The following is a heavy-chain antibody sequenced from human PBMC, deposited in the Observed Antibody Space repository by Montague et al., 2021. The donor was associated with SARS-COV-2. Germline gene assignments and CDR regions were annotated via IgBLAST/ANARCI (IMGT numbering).Heavy chain of an antibody. Sequence: SETLSLTCAVYGGSFNNYYWSWIRQAPGKGLEWIGDINHSGSTNYNPSLKSRVSISVDTSKNQFSLKLRSVTAADTAVYYCARAIVDVTMIIVVMTGVEHYFDFWGQGTLVTVSS. J-gene: IGHJ4*02. CDR2: INHSGST. D-gene: IGHD3-22*01. CDR1: GGSFNNYY. CDR3: ARAIVDVTMIIVVMTGVEHYFDF. V-gene: IGHV4-34*01.